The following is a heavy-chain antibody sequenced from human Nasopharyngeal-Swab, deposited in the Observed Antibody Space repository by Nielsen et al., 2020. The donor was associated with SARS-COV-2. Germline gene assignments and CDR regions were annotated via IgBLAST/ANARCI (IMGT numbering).Heavy chain of an antibody. J-gene: IGHJ6*02. CDR2: ISYTGST. D-gene: IGHD7-27*01. V-gene: IGHV4-59*08. CDR1: GGSISHYY. CDR3: ARLDWVGKDYGMDV. Sequence: GSLRLSCTVSGGSISHYYWSWIRQPPEKGLEWMGYISYTGSTNYNPSLKSRDTISVDTSKNQFSLNLSSVTAADTAVYYCARLDWVGKDYGMDVWGQGTTVTVSS.